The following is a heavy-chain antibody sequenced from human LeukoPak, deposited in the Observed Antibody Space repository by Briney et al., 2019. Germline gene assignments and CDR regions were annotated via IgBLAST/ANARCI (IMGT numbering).Heavy chain of an antibody. D-gene: IGHD3-10*01. J-gene: IGHJ4*02. CDR2: IHYSGST. CDR1: GGSISSYY. V-gene: IGHV4-59*08. CDR3: TRHLDYYGSGSYEY. Sequence: SETLSLTCTVSGGSISSYYWSWIRQPPGKGLEWIGYIHYSGSTNYNPSLKGRVTISVDTSKNQFSLRLSSVTAADTAVYYCTRHLDYYGSGSYEYWGQGTLVTVSS.